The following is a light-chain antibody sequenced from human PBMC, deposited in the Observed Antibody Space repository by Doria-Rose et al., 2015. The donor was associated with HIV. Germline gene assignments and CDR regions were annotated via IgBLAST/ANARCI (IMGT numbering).Light chain of an antibody. V-gene: IGKV3-20*01. J-gene: IGKJ1*01. CDR3: HQYGTSWT. Sequence: TRSPGTLSLSPGERAXLSCRASQSFSSTYLAWYQQKPGQAPSLLIYDGSTRATGIPDRFSASGSGTDFTLTINRLEPEDFALYYCHQYGTSWTFGQGTKVEI. CDR2: DGS. CDR1: QSFSSTY.